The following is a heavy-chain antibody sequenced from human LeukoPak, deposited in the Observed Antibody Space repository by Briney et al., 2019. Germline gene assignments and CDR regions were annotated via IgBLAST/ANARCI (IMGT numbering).Heavy chain of an antibody. J-gene: IGHJ2*01. V-gene: IGHV1-3*01. CDR2: INAGNGNT. Sequence: GASVNLSCKASGYAFTSYAIHWVRQAPGQRLEWMGWINAGNGNTKYSQKFQGRVTITRDTSASTAHMELSSLRSEDTAVYYCARPRGRGSGWGCWYFDLWGRGTLVTVSS. CDR1: GYAFTSYA. CDR3: ARPRGRGSGWGCWYFDL. D-gene: IGHD6-19*01.